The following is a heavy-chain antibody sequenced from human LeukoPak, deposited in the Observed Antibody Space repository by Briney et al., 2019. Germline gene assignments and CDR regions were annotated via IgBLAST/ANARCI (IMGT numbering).Heavy chain of an antibody. Sequence: SETLSLTCAVYGGSFSGYYWSWIRQPPGKGLEWIGEINHSGSTNYNPSLKSRVAISVDTSKNQFSLKLSSVTAADTAVYYCARDRPNYYDSTHDAFDIWGQGTMVTVSS. D-gene: IGHD3-22*01. CDR2: INHSGST. CDR3: ARDRPNYYDSTHDAFDI. CDR1: GGSFSGYY. J-gene: IGHJ3*02. V-gene: IGHV4-34*01.